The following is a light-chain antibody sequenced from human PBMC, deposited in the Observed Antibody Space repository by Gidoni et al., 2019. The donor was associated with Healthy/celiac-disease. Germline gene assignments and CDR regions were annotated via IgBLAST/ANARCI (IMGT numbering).Light chain of an antibody. Sequence: DIKMTQSPSTLSASVGDRVTITCRAGQSISSWLAWYQQKPGKAPKLLIYKASSLESGVPSRFSGSGSGTEFTLTISSLQPDDFATYYCQQYNSYSGTFGQGTKVEI. J-gene: IGKJ1*01. CDR1: QSISSW. CDR2: KAS. V-gene: IGKV1-5*03. CDR3: QQYNSYSGT.